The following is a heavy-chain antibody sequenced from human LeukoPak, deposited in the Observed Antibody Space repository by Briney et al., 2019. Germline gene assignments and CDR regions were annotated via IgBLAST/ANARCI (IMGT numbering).Heavy chain of an antibody. CDR1: GFSFSTYW. Sequence: PGGSLRLSCAASGFSFSTYWLSWVRQAPGKGLEWVANIKEDGSVKNYVDSVKGRFTISRDNAKTSLYLQMNSLRDEDTAVYYCARERPWTRSAFNNWGHGTVVTVSS. CDR3: ARERPWTRSAFNN. V-gene: IGHV3-7*01. D-gene: IGHD2-2*01. CDR2: IKEDGSVK. J-gene: IGHJ4*01.